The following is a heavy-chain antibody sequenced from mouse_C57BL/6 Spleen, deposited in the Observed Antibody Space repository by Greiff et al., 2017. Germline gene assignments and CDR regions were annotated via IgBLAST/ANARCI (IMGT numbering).Heavy chain of an antibody. V-gene: IGHV1-19*01. D-gene: IGHD1-1*01. J-gene: IGHJ4*01. Sequence: VKLQQSGPVLVKPGASVKMSCKASGYTFTDYYMNWVKQSHGKSLEWIGVINPYNGGTSYNQKFKGKATLTVDKSSSTAYMELNSLTSEDSAVDYCARTVYYVRSMDYWGQGTSVTVSS. CDR3: ARTVYYVRSMDY. CDR2: INPYNGGT. CDR1: GYTFTDYY.